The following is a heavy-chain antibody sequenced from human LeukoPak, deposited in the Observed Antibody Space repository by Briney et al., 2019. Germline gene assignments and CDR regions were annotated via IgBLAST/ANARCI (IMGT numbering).Heavy chain of an antibody. V-gene: IGHV5-51*01. CDR1: GYSFTNYW. CDR3: ARHLIPASATNRSPFDI. J-gene: IGHJ3*02. CDR2: IYPGDSET. D-gene: IGHD6-13*01. Sequence: GESLKISCKGSGYSFTNYWIGWVRQMPGEGLEWMGIIYPGDSETTYSPAFRGQVTISADKSINTAYLQWSSLKASDTAMYHCARHLIPASATNRSPFDIWGQGTMVTVSS.